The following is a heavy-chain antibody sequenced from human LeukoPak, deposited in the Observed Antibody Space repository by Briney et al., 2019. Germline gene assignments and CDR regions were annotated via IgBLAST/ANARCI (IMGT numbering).Heavy chain of an antibody. D-gene: IGHD1-26*01. CDR3: AQRQGPTSGSYDYFDP. Sequence: SEPLSLTCTVSGGSLSGNYWSWLRQPPGQGLEWFAYIHSSGYTNYNPSLMSRVTISIDTSKNQFSLRVTSVTAADTAMYYCAQRQGPTSGSYDYFDPWGQGTLVTVSS. CDR1: GGSLSGNY. CDR2: IHSSGYT. V-gene: IGHV4-4*09. J-gene: IGHJ5*02.